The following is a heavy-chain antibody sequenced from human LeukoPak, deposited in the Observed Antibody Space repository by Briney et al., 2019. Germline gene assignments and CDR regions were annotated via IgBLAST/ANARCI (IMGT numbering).Heavy chain of an antibody. CDR3: ARMSSGYEDY. Sequence: GGSLRLSCSGSGFTFSTYAMRWVRQAAGKGLEWVSAISTSGSTIYYADSVKGRFTISRDNSRNTVYLQMNSLRAEDTAVYYCARMSSGYEDYWGQGTLVTVSS. CDR2: ISTSGSTI. CDR1: GFTFSTYA. D-gene: IGHD3-22*01. V-gene: IGHV3-23*01. J-gene: IGHJ4*02.